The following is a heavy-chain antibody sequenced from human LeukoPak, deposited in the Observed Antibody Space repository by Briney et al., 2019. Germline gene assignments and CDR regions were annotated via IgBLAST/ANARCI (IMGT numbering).Heavy chain of an antibody. CDR1: GYTFTSYG. Sequence: ASVKVSCKASGYTFTSYGITWVRQAPGQGLEWMGWINAYNGDTKYAQNLQGRVTMTTDTSTGTVYVELRSLRSDDTAVFYCVKDLTLLYNYGSGTHYDYWGQGTLVTVSS. V-gene: IGHV1-18*01. D-gene: IGHD3-10*01. CDR2: INAYNGDT. CDR3: VKDLTLLYNYGSGTHYDY. J-gene: IGHJ4*02.